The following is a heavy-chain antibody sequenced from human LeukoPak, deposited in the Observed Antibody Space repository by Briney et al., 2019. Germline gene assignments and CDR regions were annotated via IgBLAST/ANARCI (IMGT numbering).Heavy chain of an antibody. J-gene: IGHJ4*02. CDR1: GGSISSGSYY. Sequence: ASETLSLTCTVSGGSISSGSYYWSWIRQPAGKGLEWIGRIYTSGSTNYNPSLKSRVTISVDTSKNQFSLKLSSVTAADTAVYYCAREVAGTTVTTFDYWGQGTLVTVSS. D-gene: IGHD4-11*01. CDR2: IYTSGST. CDR3: AREVAGTTVTTFDY. V-gene: IGHV4-61*02.